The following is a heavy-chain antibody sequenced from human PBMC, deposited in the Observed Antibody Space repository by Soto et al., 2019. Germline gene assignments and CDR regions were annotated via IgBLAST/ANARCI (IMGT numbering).Heavy chain of an antibody. D-gene: IGHD2-15*01. CDR1: GYTFTSYY. Sequence: ASVKVSCKASGYTFTSYYMHWVRQAPGQGLEWMGIINPSGGSTSYAQKFQGRVTMTRDTSTSTVYMELSSLRSEDTAVYYCARTPFVGGCSGGSCYSDFATDYWGQGTLVTVSS. J-gene: IGHJ4*02. V-gene: IGHV1-46*03. CDR2: INPSGGST. CDR3: ARTPFVGGCSGGSCYSDFATDY.